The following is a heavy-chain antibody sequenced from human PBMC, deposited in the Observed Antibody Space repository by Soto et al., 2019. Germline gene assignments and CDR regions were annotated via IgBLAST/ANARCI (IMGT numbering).Heavy chain of an antibody. Sequence: QLQLQESGPGLVKPSETLSLTCTVSGGSITSSSYYWGWIRQPPGKGLEWIANIYYSGSTYYNPSLKSRVTISVDTSKNQFSLKLSSVTAADTAVYYCMLGSGWKDFDYWGQGTLVTVSS. V-gene: IGHV4-39*01. CDR1: GGSITSSSYY. CDR2: IYYSGST. CDR3: MLGSGWKDFDY. D-gene: IGHD3-22*01. J-gene: IGHJ4*02.